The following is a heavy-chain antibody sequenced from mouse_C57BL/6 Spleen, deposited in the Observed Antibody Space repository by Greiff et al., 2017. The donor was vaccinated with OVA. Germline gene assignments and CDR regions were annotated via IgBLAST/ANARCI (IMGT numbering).Heavy chain of an antibody. CDR3: ARYYDYDCYAMDY. CDR2: IYPGDGDT. J-gene: IGHJ4*01. Sequence: VKLMESGAELVKPGASVKISCKASGYAFSSYWMNWVKQRPGKGLEWIGQIYPGDGDTNYNGKFKGKATLTADKSSSTAYMQLSSLTSEDSAVYFCARYYDYDCYAMDYWGQGTSVTVSS. CDR1: GYAFSSYW. D-gene: IGHD2-4*01. V-gene: IGHV1-80*01.